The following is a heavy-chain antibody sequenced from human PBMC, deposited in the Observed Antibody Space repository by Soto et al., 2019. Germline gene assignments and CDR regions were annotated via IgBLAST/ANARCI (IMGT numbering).Heavy chain of an antibody. V-gene: IGHV3-23*01. Sequence: EVQLLESGGGLVQPGGSLRLSCAASRFTFSSYAMGWVRQAPGKGLEWVSGISGSGGSTYYADSVKGRFTISRDNSKNTLYLQMNSLRAEDTAVYSCAKGHLIGVVDSRNSVGAYFQHWGQGTLVTVSS. CDR1: RFTFSSYA. J-gene: IGHJ1*01. D-gene: IGHD2-15*01. CDR2: ISGSGGST. CDR3: AKGHLIGVVDSRNSVGAYFQH.